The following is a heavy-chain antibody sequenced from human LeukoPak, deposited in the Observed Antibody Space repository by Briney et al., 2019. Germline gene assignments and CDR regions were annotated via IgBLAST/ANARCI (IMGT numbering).Heavy chain of an antibody. J-gene: IGHJ4*02. CDR2: IKQDGSEK. V-gene: IGHV3-7*01. Sequence: GGSLRLSCAAAGFTFSSYWMSWVRQAPGKGLEWVANIKQDGSEKYYVDSVKGRFTISRDNAKNSLYLQMNSLRAEDTAVYYCARDGLRDFWSGYNFDYWGQGTLVTVSS. CDR1: GFTFSSYW. CDR3: ARDGLRDFWSGYNFDY. D-gene: IGHD3-3*01.